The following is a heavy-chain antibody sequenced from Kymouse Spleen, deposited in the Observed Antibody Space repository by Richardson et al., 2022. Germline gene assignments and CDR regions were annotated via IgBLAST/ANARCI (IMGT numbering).Heavy chain of an antibody. CDR3: ARDGIAVAGTWEYYYYYGMDV. V-gene: IGHV3-48*02. D-gene: IGHD6-19*01. CDR1: GFTFSSYS. CDR2: ISSSSSTI. J-gene: IGHJ6*02. Sequence: EVQLVESGGGLVQPGGSLRLSCAASGFTFSSYSMNWVRQAPGKGLEWVSYISSSSSTIYYADSVKGRFTISRDNAKNSLYLQMNSLRDEDTAVYYCARDGIAVAGTWEYYYYYGMDVWGQGTTVTVSS.